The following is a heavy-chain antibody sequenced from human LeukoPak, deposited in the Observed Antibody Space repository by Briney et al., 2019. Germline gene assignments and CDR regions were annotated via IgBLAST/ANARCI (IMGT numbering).Heavy chain of an antibody. CDR1: GYSISSGYY. V-gene: IGHV4-38-2*01. J-gene: IGHJ4*02. D-gene: IGHD1-26*01. Sequence: SETLSPTCAVSGYSISSGYYWGWIRQPPGKGLEWIGSIYHSGSTYYNPSLKSRVTISVDTSKNQFSLKLSSVTAADTAVYYCARREGRSGSYFFDYWGQGTLVTVSS. CDR3: ARREGRSGSYFFDY. CDR2: IYHSGST.